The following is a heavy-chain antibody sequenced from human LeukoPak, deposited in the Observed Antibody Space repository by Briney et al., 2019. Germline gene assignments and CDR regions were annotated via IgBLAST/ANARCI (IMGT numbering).Heavy chain of an antibody. V-gene: IGHV3-23*01. J-gene: IGHJ4*02. Sequence: GGSLRLSCAASGFTFSSYAMSWVRQAPGKGLEWVSAISGSGGSTYYADSVKGRFTISRDNSKNTLYLQMNSLRAEDTAVYHCAKGLVGDGSHGDYWGQGTLVTVSS. CDR2: ISGSGGST. D-gene: IGHD2-8*02. CDR3: AKGLVGDGSHGDY. CDR1: GFTFSSYA.